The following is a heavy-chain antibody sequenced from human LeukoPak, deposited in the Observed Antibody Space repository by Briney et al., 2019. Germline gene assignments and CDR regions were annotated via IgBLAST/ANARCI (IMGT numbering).Heavy chain of an antibody. Sequence: SETQSLTCIVSGGSTSSISSNNYHWGWIRQPPGKGLEWIGSIYYSGSTYYNPSLKSRVTISVDTSKNQFSLKLSSVTAADTALYCCAREMGVVTAHGIDVWGQGTTVTVSS. D-gene: IGHD4-23*01. CDR3: AREMGVVTAHGIDV. J-gene: IGHJ6*02. CDR2: IYYSGST. V-gene: IGHV4-39*02. CDR1: GGSTSSISSNNYH.